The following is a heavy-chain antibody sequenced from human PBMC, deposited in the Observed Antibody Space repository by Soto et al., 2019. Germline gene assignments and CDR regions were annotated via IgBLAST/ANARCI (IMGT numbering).Heavy chain of an antibody. CDR2: IYYNGST. CDR3: ARGNVVAIDY. D-gene: IGHD2-21*01. J-gene: IGHJ4*02. Sequence: SETLSLTCTVSGGSISSSTYYWGWIRQPPGKRLEWIGSIYYNGSTYYNPSLKSRVTISVDRSKNQFSLKLSSVTAADTAVYYCARGNVVAIDYWGQGTLVTVSS. V-gene: IGHV4-39*07. CDR1: GGSISSSTYY.